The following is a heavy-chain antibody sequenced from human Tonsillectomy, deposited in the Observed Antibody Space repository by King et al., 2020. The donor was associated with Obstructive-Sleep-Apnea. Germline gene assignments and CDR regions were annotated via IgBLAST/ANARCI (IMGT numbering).Heavy chain of an antibody. CDR1: GCSLSTSGVG. CDR3: AHRARGDAFDI. V-gene: IGHV2-5*09. Sequence: VTLKESGPTLVKPTQTLTLTCTFSGCSLSTSGVGVGCIRQPPGKALEWLALIYWVDDKRYRPSLKSRLTGTKDTSKNQVGLTMTKMDTVDTATYYCAHRARGDAFDIWGQGTMVTVSS. D-gene: IGHD3-10*01. CDR2: IYWVDDK. J-gene: IGHJ3*02.